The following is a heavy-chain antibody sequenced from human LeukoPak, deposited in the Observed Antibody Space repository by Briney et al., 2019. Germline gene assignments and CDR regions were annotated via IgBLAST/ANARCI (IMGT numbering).Heavy chain of an antibody. V-gene: IGHV4-59*01. D-gene: IGHD5-24*01. CDR2: IFYSGSS. CDR3: ARDSGVEMATISNWYFDL. J-gene: IGHJ2*01. Sequence: PSETLSLTCTVSGGSISSYYWSWIRQPPGKGLEWIGYIFYSGSSNYNPSLKSRVTTSVDTSKNQFSLKLSSVTAADTAVYYRARDSGVEMATISNWYFDLWGRGTLVTVSS. CDR1: GGSISSYY.